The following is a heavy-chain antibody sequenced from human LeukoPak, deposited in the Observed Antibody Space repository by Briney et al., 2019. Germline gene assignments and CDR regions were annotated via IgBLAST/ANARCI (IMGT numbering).Heavy chain of an antibody. D-gene: IGHD3-16*01. J-gene: IGHJ3*02. CDR1: GFTVSSNY. Sequence: GGSLRLSCAASGFTVSSNYMGWVRQDPGKGLEWVSIIYSGGSTYYADSVKGRFTISRHNSKNTLYLQMNSLRAEDTAVYYCAREVGGSAFDIWGQGTMVTVSS. V-gene: IGHV3-53*04. CDR3: AREVGGSAFDI. CDR2: IYSGGST.